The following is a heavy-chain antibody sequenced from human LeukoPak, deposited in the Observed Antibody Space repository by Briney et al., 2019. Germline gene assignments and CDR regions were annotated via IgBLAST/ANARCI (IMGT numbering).Heavy chain of an antibody. CDR2: IFYSGST. V-gene: IGHV4-39*07. J-gene: IGHJ6*04. Sequence: SETLSLTCTVSGGSISTSSYYWGWVRQPPGKGLEWIGNIFYSGSTYYSPSLKSRVTISLDTSRNQFSLKLNSVTAADTAVYYCAKSNGYGLVDIWGKGTTVTVSS. CDR3: AKSNGYGLVDI. D-gene: IGHD3-10*01. CDR1: GGSISTSSYY.